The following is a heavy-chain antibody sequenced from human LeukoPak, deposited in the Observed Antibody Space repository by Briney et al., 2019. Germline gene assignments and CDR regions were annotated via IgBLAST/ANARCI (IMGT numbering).Heavy chain of an antibody. V-gene: IGHV3-33*06. CDR2: IWYDGSNK. Sequence: PGRSLRLSCAASGFTFSSYGMHWVRQAPGKGLEWVAVIWYDGSNKYYADSVKGRFTISRDNSKNTLYLQMNSPRAEDTAVYYCAKSPLSPRSNCFDFWGRGTVVTVSS. CDR3: AKSPLSPRSNCFDF. CDR1: GFTFSSYG. D-gene: IGHD4-11*01. J-gene: IGHJ3*01.